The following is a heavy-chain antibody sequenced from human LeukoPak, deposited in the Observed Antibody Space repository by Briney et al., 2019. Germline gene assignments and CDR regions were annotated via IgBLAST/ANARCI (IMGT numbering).Heavy chain of an antibody. CDR3: ARHETAVAGTPAFDI. CDR2: IYPGDSDT. D-gene: IGHD6-19*01. Sequence: GESLKISCKGSGYTFTSYWIGWVRQMPGKGLEWMGIIYPGDSDTRYSPSFQGQVTISADKSVGTAYLQRRSLKASDTAMYYCARHETAVAGTPAFDIWGQGTMVTVSS. V-gene: IGHV5-51*01. J-gene: IGHJ3*02. CDR1: GYTFTSYW.